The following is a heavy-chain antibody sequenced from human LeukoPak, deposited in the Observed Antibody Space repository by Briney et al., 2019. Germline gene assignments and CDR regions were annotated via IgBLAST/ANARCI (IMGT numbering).Heavy chain of an antibody. CDR1: GGTFSSYA. D-gene: IGHD2-15*01. V-gene: IGHV1-69*01. J-gene: IGHJ4*02. Sequence: SVKVSCKASGGTFSSYAISWVRQAPGQGLEWMGGIIPIFGTANYAQKFQGRVTITADESTSTAYMELSSLRSEDTAVYYCARDACSGGSCYEEREFDYWGQGTLVTVSS. CDR2: IIPIFGTA. CDR3: ARDACSGGSCYEEREFDY.